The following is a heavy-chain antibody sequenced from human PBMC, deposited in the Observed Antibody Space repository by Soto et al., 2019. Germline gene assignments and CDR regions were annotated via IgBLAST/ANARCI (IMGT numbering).Heavy chain of an antibody. V-gene: IGHV4-59*01. CDR1: GGSISTYY. CDR3: ARGSNSPDY. J-gene: IGHJ4*02. Sequence: SETLSLTCTVSGGSISTYYWSWIRQPPGKGLEWIGYIYHSGNTNYNPSLKPRVTISIDTSTNQFSLKLNSVNAADTAVYYCARGSNSPDYWGQGTLVTVSS. D-gene: IGHD4-4*01. CDR2: IYHSGNT.